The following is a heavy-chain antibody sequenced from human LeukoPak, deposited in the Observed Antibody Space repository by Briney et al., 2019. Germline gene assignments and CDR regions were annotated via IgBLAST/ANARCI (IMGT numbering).Heavy chain of an antibody. J-gene: IGHJ4*02. CDR1: GYTYSNAW. Sequence: GGSLRLSCAASGYTYSNAWMSWVRQARGGAGEGVSRIKRKTDSGTTDYAAPVKGRFTISRDDSKNTLYLQMNSLKTEDTAVYYCTTDLSDYDILNEGPYWGQGTLVTVSS. CDR3: TTDLSDYDILNEGPY. V-gene: IGHV3-15*01. D-gene: IGHD3-9*01. CDR2: IKRKTDSGTT.